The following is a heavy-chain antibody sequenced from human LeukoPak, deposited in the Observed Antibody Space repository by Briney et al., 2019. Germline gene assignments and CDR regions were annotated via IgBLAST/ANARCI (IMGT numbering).Heavy chain of an antibody. V-gene: IGHV1-3*03. J-gene: IGHJ6*03. CDR2: INAGNGNT. CDR1: GYTFTSYA. Sequence: GASVRVSCKASGYTFTSYAMHWVRQAPGQRLEWMGWINAGNGNTKYSQEFQGRVTITRDTSASTAYMELSSLRSEDMAVYYCARGEEEGYYYYMDVWGKGTTVTVSS. CDR3: ARGEEEGYYYYMDV.